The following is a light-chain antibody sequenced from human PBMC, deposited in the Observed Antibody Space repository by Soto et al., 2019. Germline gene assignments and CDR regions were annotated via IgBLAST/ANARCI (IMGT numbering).Light chain of an antibody. J-gene: IGKJ5*01. CDR1: QTIATF. V-gene: IGKV1-39*01. Sequence: DILMTQSPSSLSASVGDRVTITCRASQTIATFLNWYQQKPGKAPKLLIYGASTLQSGVPSRFSGSGSGADFTLTISSLQPEDSATYYCQLSHTTLTFGQGTRLEIK. CDR3: QLSHTTLT. CDR2: GAS.